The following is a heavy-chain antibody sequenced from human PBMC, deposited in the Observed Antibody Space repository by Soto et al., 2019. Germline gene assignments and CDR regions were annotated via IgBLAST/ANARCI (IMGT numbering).Heavy chain of an antibody. Sequence: GASVKVSCKASGYIFTGYYMHGVRQAPGQGLEWMGWINPNNGGTNYAQKFQGRVTMTRDTSISTAYLELSGLTSDDTAVYYCTRGASSGWSPSDFWGQGTLVTVSS. CDR1: GYIFTGYY. CDR2: INPNNGGT. J-gene: IGHJ4*02. V-gene: IGHV1-2*02. CDR3: TRGASSGWSPSDF. D-gene: IGHD6-19*01.